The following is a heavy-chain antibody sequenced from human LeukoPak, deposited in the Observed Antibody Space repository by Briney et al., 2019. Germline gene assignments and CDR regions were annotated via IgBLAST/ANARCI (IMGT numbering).Heavy chain of an antibody. CDR3: ARGRSSSGWYYFDY. CDR2: IYYSGNT. V-gene: IGHV4-39*07. Sequence: SETLSLTCTVSGGSISSSSYYWGWIRQPPGKGLEWIGSIYYSGNTYYNPSLKSRVTISVDTSKNQFSLKLSSVTAADTAVYYCARGRSSSGWYYFDYWGQGTLVTVSS. D-gene: IGHD6-19*01. J-gene: IGHJ4*02. CDR1: GGSISSSSYY.